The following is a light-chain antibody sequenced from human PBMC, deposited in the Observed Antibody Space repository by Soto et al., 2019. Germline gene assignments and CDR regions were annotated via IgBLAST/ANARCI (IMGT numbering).Light chain of an antibody. CDR2: LDT. V-gene: IGLV3-1*01. Sequence: SYELTQPPSVSVSPGQTASIPCSGDKLGDRYACWYQQKPGQSPVLVIYLDTKRPSGIPERFSGSNSGNTATLTISGTQAMDEADYCCQAWDDTTGVVFGGGTKLTVL. CDR1: KLGDRY. J-gene: IGLJ2*01. CDR3: QAWDDTTGVV.